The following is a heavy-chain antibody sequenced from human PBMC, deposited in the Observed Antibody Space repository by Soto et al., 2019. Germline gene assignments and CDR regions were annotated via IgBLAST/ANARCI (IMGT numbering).Heavy chain of an antibody. Sequence: EVQLLESGGGLVQPGGSLRLSCAASGFTFSSYAMSWVRQAPGKGLEWVSAISGSGGSTYYADSVKGRFTISRDNSKNTLYLQMNSLRAEDTAVYYCAKTRVLQGRATLYYFDYWGQGTLVTVSS. CDR3: AKTRVLQGRATLYYFDY. CDR1: GFTFSSYA. CDR2: ISGSGGST. V-gene: IGHV3-23*01. D-gene: IGHD1-26*01. J-gene: IGHJ4*02.